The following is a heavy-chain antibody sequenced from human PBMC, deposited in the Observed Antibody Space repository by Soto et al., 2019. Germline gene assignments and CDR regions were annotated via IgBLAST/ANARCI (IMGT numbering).Heavy chain of an antibody. D-gene: IGHD1-1*01. J-gene: IGHJ4*02. Sequence: QVQLGQSGAEVKKPGASMQVSCKASGYSFTTYYIHWVRQAPGQGLEWMGFINPSGGSTSYAQKFQGRVTMTRDTSTSTVYMELRSLRSEDTAVYYCARNDKSGLDYWGQGTLVTVSS. CDR2: INPSGGST. CDR1: GYSFTTYY. CDR3: ARNDKSGLDY. V-gene: IGHV1-46*01.